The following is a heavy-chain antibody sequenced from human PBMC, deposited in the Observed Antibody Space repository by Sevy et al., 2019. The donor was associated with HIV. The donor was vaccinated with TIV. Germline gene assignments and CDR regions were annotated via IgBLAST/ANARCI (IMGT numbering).Heavy chain of an antibody. Sequence: GGSLRLSCAASGFTFSDYYMSWIRQAPGKGLEWVSYISRSGSTINYENSVKGRFTISRDNAKNSLYLQMNSLRAEDAAVYYCARENTLIEEPGWFDPWGQGTLVTVSS. CDR2: ISRSGSTI. D-gene: IGHD3-22*01. J-gene: IGHJ5*02. V-gene: IGHV3-11*01. CDR1: GFTFSDYY. CDR3: ARENTLIEEPGWFDP.